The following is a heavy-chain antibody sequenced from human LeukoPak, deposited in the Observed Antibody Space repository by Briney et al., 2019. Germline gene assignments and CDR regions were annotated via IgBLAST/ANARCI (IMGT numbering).Heavy chain of an antibody. J-gene: IGHJ4*02. CDR2: IIPIFGTA. V-gene: IGHV1-69*05. Sequence: GSSVKVSCKASGGTFSSYAISWVRQAPGQGLEWMGRIIPIFGTANYAQKFQGRVTITTDESTSTAYMELSSLGSEDTAVYYCASLHCSGGSCYFYWGQGTLVTVSS. D-gene: IGHD2-15*01. CDR3: ASLHCSGGSCYFY. CDR1: GGTFSSYA.